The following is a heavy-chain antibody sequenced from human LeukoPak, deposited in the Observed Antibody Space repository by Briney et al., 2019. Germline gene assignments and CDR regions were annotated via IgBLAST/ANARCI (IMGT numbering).Heavy chain of an antibody. CDR3: ARSELRPPGAFDI. J-gene: IGHJ3*02. V-gene: IGHV6-1*01. Sequence: SQTLSLTCVISGDSVSSNTAAWNWTRQSPSRGLEWLGRTYYRSKWYNDYAVSVKSRVTINPDTSKNQFSLQLNSVTPEDTAVYYCARSELRPPGAFDIWGQGTMVTVSS. CDR2: TYYRSKWYN. CDR1: GDSVSSNTAA. D-gene: IGHD3-10*01.